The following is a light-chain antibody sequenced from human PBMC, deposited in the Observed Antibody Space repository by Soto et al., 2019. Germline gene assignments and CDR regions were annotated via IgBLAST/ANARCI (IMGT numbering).Light chain of an antibody. V-gene: IGKV1-5*03. CDR3: QQYNSYS. Sequence: DIQMTQSPSTLSASVGDRVTITCRASQSISSWLAWYQQKPGKAPKLLIYKASSLESGVPSRLSGSGSGTEFTLTISSLQPDDFATYYCQQYNSYSFGQGTKVEIK. CDR1: QSISSW. CDR2: KAS. J-gene: IGKJ1*01.